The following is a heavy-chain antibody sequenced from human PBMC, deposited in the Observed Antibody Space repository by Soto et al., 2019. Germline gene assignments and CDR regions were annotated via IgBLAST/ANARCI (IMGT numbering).Heavy chain of an antibody. CDR3: ARGDYYDSSGPFSDAFDI. J-gene: IGHJ3*02. V-gene: IGHV3-7*04. CDR1: GFTFSTYW. Sequence: GGSLRLSCAASGFTFSTYWMSWVRQAPGKGLEWVANIKQDGSEKWYVDSVKGRFTISRDNAKNSLYLQMNSLRAEDTAAYYCARGDYYDSSGPFSDAFDIWGQGTMVTVS. CDR2: IKQDGSEK. D-gene: IGHD3-22*01.